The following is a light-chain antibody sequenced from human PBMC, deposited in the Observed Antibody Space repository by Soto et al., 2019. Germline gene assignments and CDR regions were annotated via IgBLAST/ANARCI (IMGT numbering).Light chain of an antibody. CDR2: DVR. V-gene: IGLV2-14*01. CDR3: SSYTSSNTLPVV. CDR1: SSDVGGYNY. Sequence: QAVLTQPASVSGSPGQSITISCSGTSSDVGGYNYVSWYQQRPGKAPKLMIYDVRIRPSGVSDRFSVSKSGNTASLTISGLQAVDEADYYCSSYTSSNTLPVVFGGGTKLTVL. J-gene: IGLJ2*01.